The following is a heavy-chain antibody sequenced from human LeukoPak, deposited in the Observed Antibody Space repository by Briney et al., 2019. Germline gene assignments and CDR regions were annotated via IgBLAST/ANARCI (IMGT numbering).Heavy chain of an antibody. J-gene: IGHJ6*02. Sequence: PGGSLRLSCAASGFTFTRYWMSWVRQAQGKGLEWMANIKQDGSEKYYVDSVKGRFTISRDNARNSRYLQMNSLRAEDTAVYYCARLTMVRGVRYYGMDVWGQGTTVTVSS. CDR2: IKQDGSEK. CDR1: GFTFTRYW. D-gene: IGHD3-10*01. CDR3: ARLTMVRGVRYYGMDV. V-gene: IGHV3-7*01.